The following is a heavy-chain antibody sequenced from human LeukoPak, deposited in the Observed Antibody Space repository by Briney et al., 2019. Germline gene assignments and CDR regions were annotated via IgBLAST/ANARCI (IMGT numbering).Heavy chain of an antibody. Sequence: SETLSLTCAVSGGSISSSNWWSWVRQPPGKELQWIGEIYHSGSTNYNPSLKSRVTISVDKSKNQFSLKLSSVTAADTAVYSCARHCVCDCNAFDIWGQGTMVTVSS. V-gene: IGHV4-4*02. CDR3: ARHCVCDCNAFDI. CDR1: GGSISSSNW. D-gene: IGHD2-21*02. J-gene: IGHJ3*02. CDR2: IYHSGST.